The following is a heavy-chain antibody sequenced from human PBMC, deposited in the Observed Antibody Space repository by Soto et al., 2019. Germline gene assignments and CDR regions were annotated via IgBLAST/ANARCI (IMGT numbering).Heavy chain of an antibody. V-gene: IGHV1-2*04. CDR1: GYTFTGYY. Sequence: ASVKVSCKASGYTFTGYYMHWVRQAPGQGLEWMGWINPNSGGTNYAQKFQGWVTMTRDTSISTAYMELSRLRSDDTAVYYCARVLWNDVLDPFPHGMDVWGQGTTVTVSS. J-gene: IGHJ6*02. D-gene: IGHD1-1*01. CDR2: INPNSGGT. CDR3: ARVLWNDVLDPFPHGMDV.